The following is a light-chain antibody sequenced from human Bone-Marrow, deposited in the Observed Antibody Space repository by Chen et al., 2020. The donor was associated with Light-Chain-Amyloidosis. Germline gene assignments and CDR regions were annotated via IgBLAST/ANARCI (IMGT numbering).Light chain of an antibody. V-gene: IGLV3-21*02. J-gene: IGLJ3*02. CDR3: QVWDSSSDQPV. Sequence: SYVLTQPPSVSVAPGQTARITCGGNKIGNKGVHWYHQKPRQAPVLVVYDDSDRPSGIPERFSGSNAGNTATLTISGVEVGEEADYYCQVWDSSSDQPVFGGGTKLPVV. CDR2: DDS. CDR1: KIGNKG.